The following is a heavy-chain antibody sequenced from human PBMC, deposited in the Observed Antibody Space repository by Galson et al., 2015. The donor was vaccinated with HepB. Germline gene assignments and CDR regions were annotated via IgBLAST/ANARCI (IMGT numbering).Heavy chain of an antibody. CDR3: VRHGAVYSNYLTGYYSRSAYYYAMDV. V-gene: IGHV4-59*08. CDR1: GTSIRDYF. J-gene: IGHJ6*02. Sequence: LSLTCTVSGTSIRDYFWSWVRQPPGKGLEWIGFIYDSGNTNYNPSLTSRVTISVDTSKDQFSLKLRSVTAADPALYYCVRHGAVYSNYLTGYYSRSAYYYAMDVWGQGTTVTVSS. D-gene: IGHD3-9*01. CDR2: IYDSGNT.